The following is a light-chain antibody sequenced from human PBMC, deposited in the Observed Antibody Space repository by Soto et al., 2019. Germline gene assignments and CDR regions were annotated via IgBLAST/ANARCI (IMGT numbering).Light chain of an antibody. J-gene: IGKJ1*01. CDR1: QGISSY. CDR2: AAS. V-gene: IGKV1-8*01. CDR3: QQYYSYPWT. Sequence: AIRMTQSPSSFSASTGDRVTITCRASQGISSYLAWYQQKPGKAPKLLIYAASTLQSGVPSRFSGSGSGTDFTLTISCLXXXXXXXYYCQQYYSYPWTFGQGTKVEIK.